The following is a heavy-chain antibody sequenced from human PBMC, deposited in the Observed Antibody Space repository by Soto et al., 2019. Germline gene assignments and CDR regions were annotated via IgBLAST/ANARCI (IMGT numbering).Heavy chain of an antibody. Sequence: QVQLQESGPGLVKPSETLSLTCTVSGGSISSYYWSWIRQPPGKGLEWTGYIYYSGSTNYNPSLKGRVTKAVDTSKNQFSLKPGSVTAADTAVYYCARIAYGDYARAPFDYWGQGTLVDVSS. CDR3: ARIAYGDYARAPFDY. CDR2: IYYSGST. V-gene: IGHV4-59*01. CDR1: GGSISSYY. J-gene: IGHJ4*02. D-gene: IGHD4-17*01.